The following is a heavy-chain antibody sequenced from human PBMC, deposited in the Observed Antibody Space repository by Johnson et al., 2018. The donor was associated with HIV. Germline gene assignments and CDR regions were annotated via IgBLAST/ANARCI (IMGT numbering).Heavy chain of an antibody. J-gene: IGHJ3*02. CDR1: GFTFSSYD. V-gene: IGHV3-13*01. CDR2: IGTAGDT. D-gene: IGHD4-17*01. CDR3: ASGYGDYPPREAFDI. Sequence: VQLVESGGGLVQPGGSLRLSCAASGFTFSSYDMHWVRQATGKGLEWVSAIGTAGDTYYPGSVKGRFTISRDNSKNTLYLQMNSLRAEDTAVYYCASGYGDYPPREAFDIWGQGTMVTVSS.